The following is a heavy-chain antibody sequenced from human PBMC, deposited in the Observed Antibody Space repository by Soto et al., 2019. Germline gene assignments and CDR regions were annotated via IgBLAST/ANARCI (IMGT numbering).Heavy chain of an antibody. CDR1: GYTFISHG. CDR2: ISGKNGNT. D-gene: IGHD2-15*01. CDR3: ARVSSSIVVVPDYGMDV. V-gene: IGHV1-18*04. Sequence: QVQLVQSGVEVKKPGASVKVSCTASGYTFISHGISWVRQAPGQGLEWLGWISGKNGNTNYAQKLQGRVTLTTETSTSTAYMELRRLRSDDTAVYYCARVSSSIVVVPDYGMDVWGQGTTVTVSS. J-gene: IGHJ6*02.